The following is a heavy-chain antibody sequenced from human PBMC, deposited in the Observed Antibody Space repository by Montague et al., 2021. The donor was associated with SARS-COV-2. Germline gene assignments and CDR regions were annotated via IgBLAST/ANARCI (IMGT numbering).Heavy chain of an antibody. CDR1: GYRFTHYW. V-gene: IGHV5-51*01. Sequence: QSVAEVKKPGESLRISCKGSGYRFTHYWIGWVRQRPGKGLEWMGIIYPYDSAARYSLTFQGQVTISVDKSTNTAYLQWSSLKASDTAMYYCARHGSGSKRTFYFDYWGQGTLVTVSS. CDR3: ARHGSGSKRTFYFDY. J-gene: IGHJ4*02. D-gene: IGHD1-26*01. CDR2: IYPYDSAA.